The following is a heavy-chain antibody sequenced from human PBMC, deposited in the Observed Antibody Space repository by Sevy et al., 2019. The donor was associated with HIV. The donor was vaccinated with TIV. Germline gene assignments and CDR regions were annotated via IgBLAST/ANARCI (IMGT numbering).Heavy chain of an antibody. CDR3: AKGLVVVTAILDGMDV. CDR2: IGGSGGST. CDR1: GFTFSSYA. V-gene: IGHV3-23*01. J-gene: IGHJ6*02. D-gene: IGHD2-21*02. Sequence: GGSLRLSCAASGFTFSSYAMSWVRQAPGKGLEWVSAIGGSGGSTYYADSVKGRFTISRDNSKNTLYLQMNSLRAEDTAVYYCAKGLVVVTAILDGMDVWGQGTTVTVSS.